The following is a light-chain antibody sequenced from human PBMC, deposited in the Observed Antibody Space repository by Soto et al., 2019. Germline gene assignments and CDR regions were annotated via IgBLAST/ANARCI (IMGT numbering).Light chain of an antibody. CDR2: ATS. V-gene: IGKV1-39*01. J-gene: IGKJ4*01. Sequence: DIQMTQSPSSLSASVGDRVTITCRASQSITIYLKWYQQKPGKAPKLLIFATSSLQSGVPSRFSGSGSGTDFTLTISSLLPEDLATDYCQQSLTTPLTFGGGTKVEIK. CDR1: QSITIY. CDR3: QQSLTTPLT.